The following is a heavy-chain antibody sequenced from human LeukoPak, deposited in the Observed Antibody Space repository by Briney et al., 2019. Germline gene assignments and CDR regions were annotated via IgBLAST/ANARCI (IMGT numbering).Heavy chain of an antibody. CDR2: ISYDGSNK. Sequence: PGGSVRLSCAASGFTFSGYGIPWVRQAPGEGLEWVAVISYDGSNKYYADSVKGRFTISRDNSKNTLYLQMNSLRAEDTAVYYCAKDAASGWYSGWGAFDIWGQGTMVTVSS. J-gene: IGHJ3*02. CDR1: GFTFSGYG. CDR3: AKDAASGWYSGWGAFDI. V-gene: IGHV3-30*18. D-gene: IGHD6-19*01.